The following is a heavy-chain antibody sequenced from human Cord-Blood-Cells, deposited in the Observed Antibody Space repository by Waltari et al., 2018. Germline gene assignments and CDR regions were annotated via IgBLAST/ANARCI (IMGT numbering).Heavy chain of an antibody. CDR1: GGSFSGYY. V-gene: IGHV4-34*01. Sequence: QVQLQQWGAGLLKPSETLSLTCAVHGGSFSGYYWSWIRQPPGKGLEWIGEINHSGSSNYNPPLKSRVTISVDTSKNQFSLKLSSVTTADTAVYYCARLLLWGSGTYYYYMDVWGKGTTVTVSS. D-gene: IGHD3-10*01. CDR3: ARLLLWGSGTYYYYMDV. J-gene: IGHJ6*03. CDR2: INHSGSS.